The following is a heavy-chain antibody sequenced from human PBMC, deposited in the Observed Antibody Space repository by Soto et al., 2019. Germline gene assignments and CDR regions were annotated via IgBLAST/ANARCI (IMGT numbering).Heavy chain of an antibody. D-gene: IGHD3-22*01. Sequence: GGLRLSCAAAGFTFSSYSMNWVRQAPGKGLEWVSSISSSSSYIYYADSVKGRFTISRDNAKNSLYLQMNSLRAEDTAVYYCATDPPTPKYYYDSSGYYYLYYWGQGTLVTVSS. J-gene: IGHJ4*02. V-gene: IGHV3-21*01. CDR3: ATDPPTPKYYYDSSGYYYLYY. CDR2: ISSSSSYI. CDR1: GFTFSSYS.